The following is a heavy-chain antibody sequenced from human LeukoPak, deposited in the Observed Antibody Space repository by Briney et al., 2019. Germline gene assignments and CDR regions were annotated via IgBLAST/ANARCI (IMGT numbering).Heavy chain of an antibody. V-gene: IGHV3-7*01. CDR3: ARDPGRSGWDY. CDR1: GFTFTNYW. J-gene: IGHJ4*02. D-gene: IGHD6-19*01. CDR2: IRHDESEI. Sequence: GGSLRLSCAASGFTFTNYWMSWVRQPPGKGLEWVANIRHDESEIDYVDSVKGRFTISRDNAKDSLFLQMNSLRAEDTAVYYCARDPGRSGWDYWGQGALVTVSS.